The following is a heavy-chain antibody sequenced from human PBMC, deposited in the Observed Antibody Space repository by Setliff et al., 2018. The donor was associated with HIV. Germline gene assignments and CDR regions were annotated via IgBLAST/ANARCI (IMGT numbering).Heavy chain of an antibody. CDR2: ISSDSSTI. CDR1: GFTFSTYT. D-gene: IGHD3-9*01. J-gene: IGHJ4*02. V-gene: IGHV3-48*01. Sequence: GGSLRLSCAASGFTFSTYTMNWVRQAPGKGLEWVSYISSDSSTIYYADSVKGRFTISRDNAENSLYLQMNSLRAEDTAVYYCAREPYYDILTCYLDYWGQGALVTVSS. CDR3: AREPYYDILTCYLDY.